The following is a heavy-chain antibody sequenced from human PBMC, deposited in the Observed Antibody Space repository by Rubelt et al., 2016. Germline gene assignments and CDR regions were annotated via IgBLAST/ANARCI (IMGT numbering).Heavy chain of an antibody. CDR3: ARPTGASSASGSFLV. CDR2: FFHDGST. J-gene: IGHJ4*02. CDR1: GYSINNGYY. V-gene: IGHV4-38-2*02. D-gene: IGHD3-10*01. Sequence: QVQLQESGPGLVKPSETLSLTCTVSGYSINNGYYWGWIRQPPGKGLEWIASFFHDGSTKYNPSLKSRVTITKGGSNNQFSLNLSSVTGAGTGVYYCARPTGASSASGSFLVWGQGTLVTVSS.